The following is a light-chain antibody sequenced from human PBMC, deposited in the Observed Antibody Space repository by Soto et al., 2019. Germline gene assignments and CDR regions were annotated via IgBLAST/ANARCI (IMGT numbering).Light chain of an antibody. CDR2: KAS. J-gene: IGKJ1*01. CDR1: QSISSW. CDR3: QQYNSYS. V-gene: IGKV1-5*03. Sequence: DIQMTQSPSTLSAFVGDRVTITCRASQSISSWLAWYQQKPGKAPKPLIYKASSLESGVPSRFSGSGSGTEFTLTISSLQPDDSATYYCQQYNSYSFGQGTKVDIK.